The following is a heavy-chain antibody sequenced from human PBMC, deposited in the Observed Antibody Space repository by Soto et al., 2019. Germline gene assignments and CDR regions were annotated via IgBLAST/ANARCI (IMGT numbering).Heavy chain of an antibody. V-gene: IGHV3-23*01. CDR2: ISVSGGNT. CDR1: GFTFSDDA. D-gene: IGHD6-19*01. J-gene: IGHJ4*02. CDR3: AKDRYGQVADNVDY. Sequence: EVQLLESGGDLAQPGGSLRLSWAASGFTFSDDAMTLVRQAPGKGLEWVSAISVSGGNTSYADSAKGRFTISRDNSRNTLYLEMNSLRAEDTAVYYCAKDRYGQVADNVDYWCLAPLVTVSS.